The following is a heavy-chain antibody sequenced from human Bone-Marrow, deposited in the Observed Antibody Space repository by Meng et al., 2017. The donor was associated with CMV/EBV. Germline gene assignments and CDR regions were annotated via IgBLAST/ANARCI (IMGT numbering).Heavy chain of an antibody. CDR2: ISVYNGNT. Sequence: ASVKVSCKASGYTFTSYGISWVRQAPGQGLEWMGWISVYNGNTKYAQKFQGRVTTTTDTSTSTAYMELRSLRSDDTAVYYCARDPFLWSWFKEEVPGLGYWGQGTLVIVSS. CDR3: ARDPFLWSWFKEEVPGLGY. CDR1: GYTFTSYG. V-gene: IGHV1-18*01. J-gene: IGHJ4*02. D-gene: IGHD3-22*01.